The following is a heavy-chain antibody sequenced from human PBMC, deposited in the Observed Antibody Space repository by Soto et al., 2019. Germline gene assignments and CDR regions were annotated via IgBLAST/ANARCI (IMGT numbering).Heavy chain of an antibody. Sequence: PSETLSLTCTVSGGSISSYYWSWIRQPPGKGLEWIGYIYYSGSTNYNPSLKSRVTISVDTSKNQFSLKLSSVTAADTAVYYCARDFYGDYNFDYWGQGTLATVSS. CDR3: ARDFYGDYNFDY. D-gene: IGHD4-17*01. CDR2: IYYSGST. J-gene: IGHJ4*02. CDR1: GGSISSYY. V-gene: IGHV4-59*01.